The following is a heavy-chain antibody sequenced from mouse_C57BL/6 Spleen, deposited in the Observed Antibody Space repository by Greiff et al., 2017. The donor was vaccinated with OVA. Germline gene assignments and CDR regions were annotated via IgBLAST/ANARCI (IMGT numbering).Heavy chain of an antibody. J-gene: IGHJ4*01. CDR2: IDPTRGGT. CDR1: GYTFTSYW. V-gene: IGHV1-72*01. CDR3: SRQTGTGAMDY. Sequence: QVQLQQPGAELVKPGASVKLSCKASGYTFTSYWMHWVKQRPGRGLEWIGRIDPTRGGTKYNEKFKSKATLTVEKPSSPAYMQLSRLTSEDSAVYYCSRQTGTGAMDYWGQGTSVTVSS. D-gene: IGHD4-1*01.